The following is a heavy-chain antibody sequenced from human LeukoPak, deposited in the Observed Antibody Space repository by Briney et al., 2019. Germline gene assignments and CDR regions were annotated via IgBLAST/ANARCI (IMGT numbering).Heavy chain of an antibody. D-gene: IGHD3-3*01. CDR3: VKNFSFNSYYFDH. CDR2: ISHHGSDI. J-gene: IGHJ4*02. Sequence: GGSLRLSCAASGVSFSSYGMHWLRQAPGKGLEWVAVISHHGSDIYYADSVKGRFTISRDNSKNMLYLLMNSLRPEDTPVSYYVKNFSFNSYYFDHWGQGTLVTVSS. V-gene: IGHV3-30*18. CDR1: GVSFSSYG.